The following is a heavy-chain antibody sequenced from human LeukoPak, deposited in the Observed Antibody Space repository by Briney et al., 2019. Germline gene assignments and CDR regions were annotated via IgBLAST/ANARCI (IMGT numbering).Heavy chain of an antibody. D-gene: IGHD2-8*01. J-gene: IGHJ4*02. CDR3: ARDMSFAVSMVSPDY. CDR1: GYSFSSYG. V-gene: IGHV1-18*01. CDR2: ISVTNGNT. Sequence: ASVKVSCKTSGYSFSSYGVSWVRQAPGQGLEWMGWISVTNGNTKYTQSLQGRVTMTTDTSTRTAYMELRSLTSDDTAIYYCARDMSFAVSMVSPDYWGQGTLVTVSS.